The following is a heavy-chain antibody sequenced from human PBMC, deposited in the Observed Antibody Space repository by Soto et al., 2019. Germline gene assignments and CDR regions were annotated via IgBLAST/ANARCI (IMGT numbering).Heavy chain of an antibody. Sequence: QVQLVQSGAEVKKPGASVKVSCKASGYILTTYYMHWVRQAPGQGLEWVGIIEPSGGSTSYAQKFQGRVTMTRDTSTSTGYMELSSLRSEDTAIYYCARTEQWLVPPFDYWGQGTLVTVSS. CDR1: GYILTTYY. J-gene: IGHJ4*02. CDR3: ARTEQWLVPPFDY. CDR2: IEPSGGST. V-gene: IGHV1-46*01. D-gene: IGHD6-19*01.